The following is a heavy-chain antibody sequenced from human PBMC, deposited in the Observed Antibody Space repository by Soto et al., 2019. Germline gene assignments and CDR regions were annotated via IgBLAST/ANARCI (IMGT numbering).Heavy chain of an antibody. CDR2: IYYSGST. CDR3: ANNLYGYYVNPDI. J-gene: IGHJ3*02. Sequence: SETLSLTCTVSGGSIGNYYLSWIRQPPGKGLEWIGDIYYSGSTWYNFSIKSRVTISVDKSRNQFSLKLSSVTDADTAVYFCANNLYGYYVNPDIWGQGTMVTVSS. D-gene: IGHD3-3*01. V-gene: IGHV4-59*01. CDR1: GGSIGNYY.